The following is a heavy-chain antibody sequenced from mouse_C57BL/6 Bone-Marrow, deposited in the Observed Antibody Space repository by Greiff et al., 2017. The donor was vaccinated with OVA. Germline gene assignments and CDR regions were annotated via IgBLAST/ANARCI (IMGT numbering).Heavy chain of an antibody. CDR1: GYTFTSYW. Sequence: QVQLKQPGAELVKPGASVKLSCKASGYTFTSYWMHWVKQRPGQGLEWIGMIHPNSGSNNYNEKFKSKATLTVDKSSSTAYTQLSSLTSEDSAVYYSARGYYGSFRFSYWGQGTLVTVSA. CDR2: IHPNSGSN. CDR3: ARGYYGSFRFSY. V-gene: IGHV1-64*01. J-gene: IGHJ3*01. D-gene: IGHD1-1*01.